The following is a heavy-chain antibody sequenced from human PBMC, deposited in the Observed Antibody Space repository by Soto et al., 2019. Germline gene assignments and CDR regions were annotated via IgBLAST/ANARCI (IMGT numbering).Heavy chain of an antibody. CDR1: GFTFSSYW. Sequence: GGSLRLSCAASGFTFSSYWMSWVRQAPGKGLEWVANIKQDGSEKYYVDSVKGRFTISRDNAKNSLYLQMNSLRAEDTAVYYCARGQADIVVVPAAIWGAFDIWGQGTMVTVSS. D-gene: IGHD2-2*02. V-gene: IGHV3-7*01. J-gene: IGHJ3*02. CDR3: ARGQADIVVVPAAIWGAFDI. CDR2: IKQDGSEK.